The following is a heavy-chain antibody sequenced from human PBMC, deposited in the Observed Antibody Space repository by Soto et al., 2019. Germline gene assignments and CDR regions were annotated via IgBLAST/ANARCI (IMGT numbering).Heavy chain of an antibody. Sequence: SETLSLTCTVSGGSISSGGYYWSWIRQHPGKGLEWIGYIYYSGSTYYNPSLKSRVTISVDTSKNQFSLKLSSVTAADTAVYYCARSLTVVTGVDYWGQGTLVTAPQ. V-gene: IGHV4-31*03. D-gene: IGHD2-15*01. J-gene: IGHJ4*02. CDR1: GGSISSGGYY. CDR2: IYYSGST. CDR3: ARSLTVVTGVDY.